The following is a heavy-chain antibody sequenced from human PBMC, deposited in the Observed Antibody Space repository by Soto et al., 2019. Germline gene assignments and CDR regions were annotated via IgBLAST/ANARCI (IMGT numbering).Heavy chain of an antibody. CDR2: INHSGST. Sequence: SETLSLTCAVYGGSFSGYYGSWIRQPPGKGLEWIGEINHSGSTNYNPSLKSRVTISVDTSKNQFSLKLSSVTAADTAVYYCARSDRVVRRHYYFMDVWGKGTTVTVSS. D-gene: IGHD2-21*01. CDR3: ARSDRVVRRHYYFMDV. CDR1: GGSFSGYY. J-gene: IGHJ6*03. V-gene: IGHV4-34*01.